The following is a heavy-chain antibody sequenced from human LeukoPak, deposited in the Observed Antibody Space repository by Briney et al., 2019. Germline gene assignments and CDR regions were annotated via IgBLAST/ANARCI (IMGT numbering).Heavy chain of an antibody. V-gene: IGHV4-30-4*01. D-gene: IGHD3-9*01. Sequence: SETLSLTCTVSGGSIGSGDYYWSWIRQPPGKGLEWIGYIYYSGSTYYNPSLKSRVTISVDTSKNQFSLKLSSVTAADTAVYYCARALRGYYDILTGYSYYFDYWGQGTLVTVSS. CDR2: IYYSGST. J-gene: IGHJ4*02. CDR3: ARALRGYYDILTGYSYYFDY. CDR1: GGSIGSGDYY.